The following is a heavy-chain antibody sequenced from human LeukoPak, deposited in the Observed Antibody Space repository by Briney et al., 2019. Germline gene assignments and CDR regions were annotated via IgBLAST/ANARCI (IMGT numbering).Heavy chain of an antibody. Sequence: SETLSLTCTVSGGSISSSSYYWGWIRQPPGKGLEWIGSLYYSGSTYYNPSLKSRVTMSVDTSKNQFSLKLSSVTAADTAVYYCASPHYDSSGFEDWFDPWGQGTLVTVSP. CDR3: ASPHYDSSGFEDWFDP. CDR1: GGSISSSSYY. CDR2: LYYSGST. D-gene: IGHD3-22*01. J-gene: IGHJ5*02. V-gene: IGHV4-39*01.